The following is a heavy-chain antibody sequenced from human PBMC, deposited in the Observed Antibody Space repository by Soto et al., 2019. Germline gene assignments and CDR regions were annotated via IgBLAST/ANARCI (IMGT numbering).Heavy chain of an antibody. CDR1: GGSFSGYY. Sequence: SETLSLTCAVYGGSFSGYYWSWIRQPPGKGLEWIGEINHSGSTNYNPSLKSRVTISVDTSKNQFSLKLSSVTAADTAVYYCARAVNDYDYIWGSYRSSSHFDYWGQGTLVTVS. D-gene: IGHD3-16*02. CDR3: ARAVNDYDYIWGSYRSSSHFDY. CDR2: INHSGST. J-gene: IGHJ4*02. V-gene: IGHV4-34*01.